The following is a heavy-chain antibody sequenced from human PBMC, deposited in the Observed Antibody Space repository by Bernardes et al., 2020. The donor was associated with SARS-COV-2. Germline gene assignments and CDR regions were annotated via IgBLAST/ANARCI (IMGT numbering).Heavy chain of an antibody. J-gene: IGHJ4*02. CDR3: AKSVAVAGYYLDY. D-gene: IGHD6-19*01. CDR1: GFTFSTYG. Sequence: SLSHSCAASGFTFSTYGMHWVRQAPGQGLEWVAIKPTDAYKEDYADSVKGRFTISRDNAKNMLYLQMDSLRPEDTAVYYCAKSVAVAGYYLDYWGQGTLVTVAS. CDR2: KPTDAYKE. V-gene: IGHV3-30*18.